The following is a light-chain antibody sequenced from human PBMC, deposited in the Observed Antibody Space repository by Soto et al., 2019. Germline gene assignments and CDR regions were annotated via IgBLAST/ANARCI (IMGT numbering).Light chain of an antibody. CDR1: QSVSGN. CDR2: GAS. J-gene: IGKJ4*01. Sequence: EIVMTQSPATLSVSPGERATLSCRASQSVSGNLAWYQQKPGQAPRLLIYGASTRATGIPARFSVSVSGTEFTLTISSLQSEDVAVYYCQQYNDWPPVTFGGGTKVEIK. V-gene: IGKV3-15*01. CDR3: QQYNDWPPVT.